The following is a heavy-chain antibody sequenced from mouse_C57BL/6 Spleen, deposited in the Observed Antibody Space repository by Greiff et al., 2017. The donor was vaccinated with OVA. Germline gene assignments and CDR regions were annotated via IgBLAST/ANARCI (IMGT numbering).Heavy chain of an antibody. Sequence: QVQLQQPGAELVKPGASVKLSCKASGYTFTSYWMQWVKQRPGQGLEWIGEIDPSDSYTNYNQKFKGKATLTVDTSYSTAYMQLSSLTSEDSAVYYCARSSMDYWGQGTSVTVSS. CDR3: ARSSMDY. CDR1: GYTFTSYW. V-gene: IGHV1-50*01. CDR2: IDPSDSYT. J-gene: IGHJ4*01.